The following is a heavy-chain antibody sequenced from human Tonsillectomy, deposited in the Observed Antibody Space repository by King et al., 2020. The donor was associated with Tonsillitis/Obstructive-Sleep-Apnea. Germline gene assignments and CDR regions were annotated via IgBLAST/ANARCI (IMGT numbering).Heavy chain of an antibody. CDR1: GFTFNGYW. J-gene: IGHJ4*02. D-gene: IGHD5-24*01. Sequence: VQLVESGGGLVQPGGSLRLSCAASGFTFNGYWMTWVRQAPGKGLEWVANIKEDGSEKYYVDSMEGRFIISRDNAKNSLYLQMNSLRGEDTAVYYCAREEMAINGRYSQYWGQGTRVTVAS. V-gene: IGHV3-7*03. CDR2: IKEDGSEK. CDR3: AREEMAINGRYSQY.